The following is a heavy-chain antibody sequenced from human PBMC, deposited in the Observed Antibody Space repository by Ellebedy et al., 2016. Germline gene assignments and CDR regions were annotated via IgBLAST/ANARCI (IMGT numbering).Heavy chain of an antibody. CDR2: ISAYNDNT. V-gene: IGHV1-3*01. CDR1: GDTFTRYA. Sequence: ASVKVSCKASGDTFTRYALHWVRQAGQRLEWMGWISAYNDNTNYAQKFQGRVTMTTDTSTSTAYMELINLRSEDTAVYFCARDMYSSGSYYDRVAFDIWGQGTVVTVSS. D-gene: IGHD3-22*01. CDR3: ARDMYSSGSYYDRVAFDI. J-gene: IGHJ3*02.